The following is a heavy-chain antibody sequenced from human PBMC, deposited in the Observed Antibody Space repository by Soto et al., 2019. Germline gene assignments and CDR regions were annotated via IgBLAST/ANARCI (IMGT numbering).Heavy chain of an antibody. CDR2: IYSAGST. D-gene: IGHD5-18*01. J-gene: IGHJ3*02. CDR1: GLPVSSSY. V-gene: IGHV3-53*01. Sequence: GGPLRRTCAETGLPVSSSYMSWGRQAPGQGRQWVSVIYSAGSTYYANSVTGRFTISRDISTSRVYLQMSSLTDEDTALYYCAGAREPEYSSAICFESWG. CDR3: AGAREPEYSSAICFES.